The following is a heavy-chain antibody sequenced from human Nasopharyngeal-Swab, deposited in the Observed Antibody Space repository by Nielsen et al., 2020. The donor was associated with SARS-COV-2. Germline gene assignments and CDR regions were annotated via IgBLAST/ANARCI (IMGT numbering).Heavy chain of an antibody. Sequence: RQAPGKGLEWIGYIYYSGSTNYNPSLKSRVTISVDTSKNQFSLKLSSVTAADTAVYYCARAGDYVWGSYRYGRGPHDAFDIWGQGTMVTVSS. J-gene: IGHJ3*02. CDR2: IYYSGST. D-gene: IGHD3-16*02. V-gene: IGHV4-59*01. CDR3: ARAGDYVWGSYRYGRGPHDAFDI.